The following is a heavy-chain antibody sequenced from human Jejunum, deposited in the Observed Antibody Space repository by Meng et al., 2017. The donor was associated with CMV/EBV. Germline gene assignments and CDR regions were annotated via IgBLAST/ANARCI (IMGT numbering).Heavy chain of an antibody. Sequence: VSNNNAAWNWIRQAPSRGLEWLGRTFHRSKWYNDYAVSVKSRITISPDTSKNQFSLHLNSVTPEDTAVYYCARGLPNYYYYGMDVWGQGTTVTVSS. J-gene: IGHJ6*02. CDR3: ARGLPNYYYYGMDV. CDR2: TFHRSKWYN. V-gene: IGHV6-1*01. CDR1: VSNNNAA. D-gene: IGHD4-11*01.